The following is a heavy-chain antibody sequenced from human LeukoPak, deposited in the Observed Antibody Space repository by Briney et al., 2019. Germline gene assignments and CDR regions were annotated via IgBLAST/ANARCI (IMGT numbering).Heavy chain of an antibody. V-gene: IGHV3-53*04. CDR3: ARDRIGLFGEPA. CDR2: IYSGGRT. J-gene: IGHJ5*02. CDR1: GFTVSSNY. D-gene: IGHD3-10*01. Sequence: GGSLRLSCAASGFTVSSNYMSWVRQAPGKGLEWVSVIYSGGRTYYADSVKGRLTISRPNSKNALYLQMKSLRAVDTAVYFCARDRIGLFGEPAWGQGTLVIVCS.